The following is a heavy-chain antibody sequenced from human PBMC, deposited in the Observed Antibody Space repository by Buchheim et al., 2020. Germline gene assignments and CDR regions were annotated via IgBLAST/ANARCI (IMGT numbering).Heavy chain of an antibody. CDR3: VRDGNIAGNFEF. V-gene: IGHV3-48*04. CDR2: IHASSSPI. D-gene: IGHD2-15*01. CDR1: EFTFSNYN. Sequence: EVQLVESGGGLVQPGGSLRLSCEASEFTFSNYNMDWVRQAPGKGLEWVSYIHASSSPIYYAVSVKGRFTVSRDNAKNSLYLQMNSLSAEDTAVYYCVRDGNIAGNFEFWGQGTL. J-gene: IGHJ4*02.